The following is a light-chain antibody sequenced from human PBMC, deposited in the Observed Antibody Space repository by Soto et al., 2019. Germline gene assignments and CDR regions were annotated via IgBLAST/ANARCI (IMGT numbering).Light chain of an antibody. CDR1: SSDVGGYDF. CDR2: DVN. Sequence: QSVLTQPTSVSGSPGQSITISCTGTSSDVGGYDFVSWFQQEPGKAPKLMIYDVNYRPSGISPRFSGSKSGNTASLTISGLQPEDEADYYCCSYAGRSVVFGGGTKVTVL. CDR3: CSYAGRSVV. V-gene: IGLV2-14*01. J-gene: IGLJ2*01.